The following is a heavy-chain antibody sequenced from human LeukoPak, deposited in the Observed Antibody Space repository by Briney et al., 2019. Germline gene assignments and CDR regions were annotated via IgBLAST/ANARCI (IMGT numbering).Heavy chain of an antibody. V-gene: IGHV3-7*01. CDR3: VRDYGWWTSYPDY. D-gene: IGHD4-17*01. Sequence: PGGSLRLSCVASGFTFSNYWMSWFRQTPRKELEWLGNIKEDGSEKYYLDSLKGRFTISRDNTHSSVFLQMNNLRAEDTAMYYCVRDYGWWTSYPDYWGQGTLVTVSS. J-gene: IGHJ4*02. CDR2: IKEDGSEK. CDR1: GFTFSNYW.